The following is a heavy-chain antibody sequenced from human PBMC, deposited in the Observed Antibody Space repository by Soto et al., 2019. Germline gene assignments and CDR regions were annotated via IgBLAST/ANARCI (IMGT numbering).Heavy chain of an antibody. V-gene: IGHV3-73*02. CDR1: GLNFSGSA. Sequence: EVQLVESGGGLVQIGGSLRLSCATSGLNFSGSAMHWARQASGKGLEWVGRIRSRPHNYATTYAASVEGRFTISRDDSKNTVYLQMNGLKTEGTAVYYCTTERDYWGRGTLVTVSS. CDR3: TTERDY. J-gene: IGHJ4*02. CDR2: IRSRPHNYAT.